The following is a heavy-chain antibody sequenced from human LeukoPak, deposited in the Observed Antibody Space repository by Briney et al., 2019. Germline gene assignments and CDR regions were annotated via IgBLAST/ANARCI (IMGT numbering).Heavy chain of an antibody. CDR3: ARLRYYDILTGYFEEFDY. CDR1: GYTFTGYY. V-gene: IGHV1-2*02. CDR2: INPNSGGT. J-gene: IGHJ4*02. Sequence: ASVTVSCKASGYTFTGYYMHWVRQAPGQGLEWMGWINPNSGGTNYAQKFQGRVTMTRDTSISTAYMELSRLRSDDTAVYYCARLRYYDILTGYFEEFDYWGQGTLVTVSS. D-gene: IGHD3-9*01.